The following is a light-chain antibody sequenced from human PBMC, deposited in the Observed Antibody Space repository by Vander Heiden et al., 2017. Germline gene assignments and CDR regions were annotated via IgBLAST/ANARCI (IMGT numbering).Light chain of an antibody. J-gene: IGKJ2*01. CDR1: QRISKY. CDR2: AAS. Sequence: DILMTQSPSSLSASVGDRATITCRASQRISKYLDWYQQKPGNAPTLLIFAASNRHTGIPARFSGSGSGTEFTLTISSLQREDFATYHCQQSNSPPVTFGPGTKLEIK. V-gene: IGKV1-39*01. CDR3: QQSNSPPVT.